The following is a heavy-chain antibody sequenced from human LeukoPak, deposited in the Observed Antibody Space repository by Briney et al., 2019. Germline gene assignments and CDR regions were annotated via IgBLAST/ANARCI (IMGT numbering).Heavy chain of an antibody. CDR2: ISIDGSHK. V-gene: IGHV3-30-3*01. J-gene: IGHJ4*02. CDR1: GFTFNSYA. D-gene: IGHD2-15*01. CDR3: ARGPVVVVAYVDY. Sequence: PGGSLRLSCAASGFTFNSYAMHWVRQASGKGLEWVAVISIDGSHKYYADSVKGRFTVSRDNSKNTLYLEMSSLTAEDTAVYYCARGPVVVVAYVDYWGQGTLVTVSS.